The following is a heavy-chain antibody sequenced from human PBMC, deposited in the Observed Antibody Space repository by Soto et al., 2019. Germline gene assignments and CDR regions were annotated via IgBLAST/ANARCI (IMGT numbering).Heavy chain of an antibody. CDR3: ARLNWRAPDY. J-gene: IGHJ4*02. CDR1: GGSISSSSYY. Sequence: PSETLSLTCTVSGGSISSSSYYWGWIRQPPGKGLEWIGSMYYTGSTYYNPSLKSRVTISVDTSKNQFSLKLSSVTAADTAVYYCARLNWRAPDYWGQGTLVTVSS. V-gene: IGHV4-39*01. CDR2: MYYTGST.